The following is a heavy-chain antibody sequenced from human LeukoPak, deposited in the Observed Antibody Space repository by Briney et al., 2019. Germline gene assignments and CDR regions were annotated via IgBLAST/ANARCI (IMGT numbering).Heavy chain of an antibody. CDR1: GCSFSSYA. CDR2: IIPIIGTA. V-gene: IGHV1-69*13. D-gene: IGHD1-26*01. Sequence: SVKVSCKASGCSFSSYAISWVRQAPGEGLEWMGGIIPIIGTADYIQKFQDRVTITADESTTTSYMELRSLRSDDTAVYYCARDVVGAYGTKALDDWGQGTLVTVSA. J-gene: IGHJ4*02. CDR3: ARDVVGAYGTKALDD.